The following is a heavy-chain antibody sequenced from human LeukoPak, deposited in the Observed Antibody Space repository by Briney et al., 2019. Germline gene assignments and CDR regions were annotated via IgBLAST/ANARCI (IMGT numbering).Heavy chain of an antibody. CDR3: ARLGYGDFAYYYYGMDV. CDR1: GFTFSDYY. J-gene: IGHJ6*02. D-gene: IGHD4-17*01. CDR2: ISYDGSNK. V-gene: IGHV3-30*03. Sequence: GGSLRLSCAASGFTFSDYYMSWIRQAPGKGLEWVAVISYDGSNKYYADSVKGRFTISRDNSKNTLYLQMNSLRAEDTAVYYCARLGYGDFAYYYYGMDVWGQGTTVTVSS.